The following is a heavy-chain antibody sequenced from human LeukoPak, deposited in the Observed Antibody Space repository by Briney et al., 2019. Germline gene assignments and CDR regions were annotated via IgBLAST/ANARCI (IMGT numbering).Heavy chain of an antibody. D-gene: IGHD3-10*01. CDR1: GYTFTGYY. CDR3: ARLLEGYGSGVDY. V-gene: IGHV1-2*02. CDR2: INPNSGGT. J-gene: IGHJ4*02. Sequence: ASVKVSCKASGYTFTGYYMHWVRQARGQGLEWMGWINPNSGGTNYAQEFKGRVTMTRDTSISTAYMELSRLRSDDTAVYYCARLLEGYGSGVDYWGQGTLVTVSS.